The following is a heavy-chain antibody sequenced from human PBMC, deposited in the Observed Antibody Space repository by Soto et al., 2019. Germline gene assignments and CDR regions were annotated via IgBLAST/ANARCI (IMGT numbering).Heavy chain of an antibody. CDR2: ISGSGGST. CDR3: ARRGSGSYYDY. CDR1: GFTFSSYA. Sequence: EVQLLESGGGLVQPGGSLRLSCAASGFTFSSYAMRWVRQAPVKGLEWVSAISGSGGSTYYADSVKGRFTISRDNSKNTLYVQMNGLRAEATAVYYCARRGSGSYYDYWGQGTLVTVSS. D-gene: IGHD1-26*01. J-gene: IGHJ4*02. V-gene: IGHV3-23*01.